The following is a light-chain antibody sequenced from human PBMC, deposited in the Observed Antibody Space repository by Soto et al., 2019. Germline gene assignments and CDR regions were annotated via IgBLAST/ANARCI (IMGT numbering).Light chain of an antibody. CDR2: AAS. CDR1: QGIWSY. V-gene: IGKV1-9*01. Sequence: DIQLTQSPSFLSASVGDRVTITCRASQGIWSYLAWYQQIPGRAPKLLIYAASTLQSGVPSRFSGSGSGTEFTLTISSLQPDDLATYYCQQYNSYYPPYTFGQGTKLEIK. J-gene: IGKJ2*01. CDR3: QQYNSYYPPYT.